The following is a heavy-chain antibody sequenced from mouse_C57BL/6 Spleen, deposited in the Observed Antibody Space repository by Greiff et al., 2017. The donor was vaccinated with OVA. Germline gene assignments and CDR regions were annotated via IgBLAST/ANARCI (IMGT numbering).Heavy chain of an antibody. CDR3: ARGNWDGEVAY. D-gene: IGHD4-1*01. CDR2: IYPGGGYT. Sequence: QVQLKESGAELVRPGTSVKMSCKASGYTFTNYWIGWAKQRPGHGLEWIGDIYPGGGYTNYNEKFKGKATLTADKSSSTAYMQFSSLTSEDSAIYYCARGNWDGEVAYWGQGTLVTVSA. CDR1: GYTFTNYW. V-gene: IGHV1-63*01. J-gene: IGHJ3*01.